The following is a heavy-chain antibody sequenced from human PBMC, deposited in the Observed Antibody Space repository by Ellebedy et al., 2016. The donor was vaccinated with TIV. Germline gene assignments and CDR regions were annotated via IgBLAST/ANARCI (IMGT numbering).Heavy chain of an antibody. CDR1: GFNFGRKW. Sequence: GESLKISCIASGFNFGRKWMHWVRQVPGKGLEWVSRINSDGSNTVYADSVKGRFIISRDNAKNTLYLQMNSLRAEDTAVYYCARDGPTGTTWGYGHYFDYWGQGTLVTVSS. V-gene: IGHV3-74*01. CDR3: ARDGPTGTTWGYGHYFDY. CDR2: INSDGSNT. D-gene: IGHD1-7*01. J-gene: IGHJ4*02.